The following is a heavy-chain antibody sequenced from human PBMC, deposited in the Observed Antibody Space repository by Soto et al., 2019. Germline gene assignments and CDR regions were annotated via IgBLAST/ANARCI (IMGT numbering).Heavy chain of an antibody. V-gene: IGHV1-8*01. D-gene: IGHD3-3*02. CDR3: ASYGAFIDGMDV. Sequence: GASVKVSCKASGYTFTSYDINWVRQATGQGLEWMGWMNPNSGNTGYAQKFQGRVTMTRNTSISTAYMELSSLRSEDTAVYYCASYGAFIDGMDVWGQGTTVNRLL. CDR1: GYTFTSYD. CDR2: MNPNSGNT. J-gene: IGHJ6*02.